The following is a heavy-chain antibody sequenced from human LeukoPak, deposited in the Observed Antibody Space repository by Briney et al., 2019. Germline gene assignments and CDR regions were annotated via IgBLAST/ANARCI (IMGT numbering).Heavy chain of an antibody. Sequence: ASVKVSCKASGYIFTSYDISWVRQAPGQGPEWMGWIRSNDGHTKYAQKFQGRVTMTMDTFTTTFYMELRSLTSDDTAMYYCARQQLVPNWFDPWGQGTLVTVSS. V-gene: IGHV1-18*01. CDR2: IRSNDGHT. J-gene: IGHJ5*02. CDR3: ARQQLVPNWFDP. CDR1: GYIFTSYD. D-gene: IGHD6-13*01.